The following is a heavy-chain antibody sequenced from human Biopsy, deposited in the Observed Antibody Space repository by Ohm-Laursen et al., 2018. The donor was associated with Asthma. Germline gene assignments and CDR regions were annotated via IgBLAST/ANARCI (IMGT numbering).Heavy chain of an antibody. Sequence: ASVKVSCKASGYTFIIYAIHWVRQAPGHSLEWMGWINAANGNTKYSQKFQGRLTISRDTSASTAYMDLSSLRSEDTAVYYCARTYYDFLTGQVNDAFAMWGQGTMVTVSS. CDR3: ARTYYDFLTGQVNDAFAM. J-gene: IGHJ3*02. D-gene: IGHD3-9*01. V-gene: IGHV1-3*01. CDR1: GYTFIIYA. CDR2: INAANGNT.